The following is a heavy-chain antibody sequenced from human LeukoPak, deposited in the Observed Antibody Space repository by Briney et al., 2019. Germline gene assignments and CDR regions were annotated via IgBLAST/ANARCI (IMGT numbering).Heavy chain of an antibody. CDR1: GFTFSSYA. V-gene: IGHV3-30*04. CDR3: ASGSGYWEPFDY. CDR2: ISSDGSNK. J-gene: IGHJ4*02. D-gene: IGHD1-26*01. Sequence: PGGSLRLSCAASGFTFSSYAMSWVRQAPGKGLEWVTVISSDGSNKYYADSVKGRFTISRDNSKNTLDLQMNSLRAEDTAVYYCASGSGYWEPFDYWGQGTLVTVSS.